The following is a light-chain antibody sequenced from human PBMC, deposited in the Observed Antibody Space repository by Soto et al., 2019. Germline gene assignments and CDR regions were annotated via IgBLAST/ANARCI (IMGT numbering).Light chain of an antibody. CDR2: EVS. J-gene: IGLJ2*01. Sequence: QSALTQPASVSGSPGQSITISCTGTSSDVGDYNCVSWYQQHPGKAPKLMIYEVSNRPSGVSNRFSGSKSGNTASLAISGLQAEDEADYHCCSYAGRSTVICGGGTKLTVL. V-gene: IGLV2-14*01. CDR1: SSDVGDYNC. CDR3: CSYAGRSTVI.